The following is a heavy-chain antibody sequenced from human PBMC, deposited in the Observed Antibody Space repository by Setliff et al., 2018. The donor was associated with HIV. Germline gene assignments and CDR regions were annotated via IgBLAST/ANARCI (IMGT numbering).Heavy chain of an antibody. V-gene: IGHV4-4*07. Sequence: PSETLSLTCTVSGGSISSYYWSWIRQPAGKGLEWIGRIYTSGSTNYNPSLKSRVAISVDTSKNQFSLKLSSVTAADTAVYFCARQTYYYDNSGHNWFDPWGQGTLVTV. CDR1: GGSISSYY. CDR3: ARQTYYYDNSGHNWFDP. J-gene: IGHJ5*02. D-gene: IGHD3-22*01. CDR2: IYTSGST.